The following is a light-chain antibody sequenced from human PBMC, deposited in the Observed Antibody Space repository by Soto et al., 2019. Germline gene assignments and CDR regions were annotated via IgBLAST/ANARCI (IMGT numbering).Light chain of an antibody. Sequence: EIVLTQSPGTLSLSPGQRATLSCRASQSFISNSLAWYQQKPGQAPRLLIYGASSRATGIPDRFSGSESGTDFTLTISRLEPEDFAVYCCQQYGSTLTFGQGTKVEIK. CDR1: QSFISNS. CDR3: QQYGSTLT. CDR2: GAS. J-gene: IGKJ1*01. V-gene: IGKV3-20*01.